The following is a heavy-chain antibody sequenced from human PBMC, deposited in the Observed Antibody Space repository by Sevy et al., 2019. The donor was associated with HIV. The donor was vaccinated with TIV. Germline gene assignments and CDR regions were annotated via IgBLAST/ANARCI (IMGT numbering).Heavy chain of an antibody. CDR1: GGSISGYS. CDR2: FYYSGST. Sequence: TLSLTCTVSGGSISGYSWTWIRQPPGKGLEWLGYFYYSGSTHYNPSLKSRVTISVDTSKNQFSLNLSSVTAADTAAYYCARLPRTGSYYYMDVWGKGTTVTVSS. V-gene: IGHV4-59*08. J-gene: IGHJ6*03. D-gene: IGHD1-1*01. CDR3: ARLPRTGSYYYMDV.